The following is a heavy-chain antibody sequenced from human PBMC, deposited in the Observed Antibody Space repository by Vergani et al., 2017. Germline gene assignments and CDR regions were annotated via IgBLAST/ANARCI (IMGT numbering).Heavy chain of an antibody. J-gene: IGHJ4*02. CDR3: ARDLESGSCLFDY. D-gene: IGHD1-26*01. Sequence: EVQLVESGGGLVQPGGSLRLSCAASGFTFSSYAMSWFRQAPGKGLEWVSAISGSGGSTYYADSVKGRFTISRDNAKNSLYLQMNSLRAEDTAVYYCARDLESGSCLFDYWGQGTLVTVSS. V-gene: IGHV3-23*04. CDR2: ISGSGGST. CDR1: GFTFSSYA.